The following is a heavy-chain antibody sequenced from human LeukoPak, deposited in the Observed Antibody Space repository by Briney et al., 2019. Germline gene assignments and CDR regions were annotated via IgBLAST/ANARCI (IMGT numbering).Heavy chain of an antibody. CDR1: GGSFSGYY. D-gene: IGHD3-10*01. J-gene: IGHJ4*02. CDR2: INHSGST. CDR3: ARAPSYYYAGRGADY. V-gene: IGHV4-34*01. Sequence: PSETLSLTCAVYGGSFSGYYWSWIRQPPGKGLEWIGEINHSGSTNYNPCLKSRVTISVDTSRNQFSLKLSSVTDADTAVYYCARAPSYYYAGRGADYWGQGTLVTVSS.